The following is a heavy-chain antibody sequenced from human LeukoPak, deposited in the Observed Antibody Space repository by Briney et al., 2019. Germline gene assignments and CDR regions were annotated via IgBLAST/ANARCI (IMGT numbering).Heavy chain of an antibody. CDR3: ATVSISWYVKNY. V-gene: IGHV4-30-2*01. D-gene: IGHD6-13*01. Sequence: SQTLSLTCTVSGGSISSGGYYWSWIRQPPGKGLEWIGYIYHSGSTYYNPSLKSRVTISVDRSKNQFSLKLSSVTAADTAVYYCATVSISWYVKNYWGQGTLVTVSS. CDR1: GGSISSGGYY. J-gene: IGHJ4*02. CDR2: IYHSGST.